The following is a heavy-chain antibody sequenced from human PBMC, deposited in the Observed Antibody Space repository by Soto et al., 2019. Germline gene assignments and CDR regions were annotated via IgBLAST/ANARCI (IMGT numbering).Heavy chain of an antibody. D-gene: IGHD4-17*01. J-gene: IGHJ5*02. CDR2: IYYSGST. CDR1: GYSISSSNW. CDR3: ARATVTRRDAMGVFWFDT. V-gene: IGHV4-28*01. Sequence: QVQLQESGPGLVKPSATLSLTCAVSGYSISSSNWWGWIRQPPGKGLEWSGYIYYSGSTYYNPSLNSGVTMSVDTSKHQLNMELSSVTAVDTAVYYCARATVTRRDAMGVFWFDTWVQGTLVTVSS.